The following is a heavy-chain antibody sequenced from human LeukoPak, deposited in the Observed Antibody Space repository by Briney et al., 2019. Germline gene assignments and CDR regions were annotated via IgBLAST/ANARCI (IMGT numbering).Heavy chain of an antibody. V-gene: IGHV3-11*04. Sequence: KPGGSLRLSCAASGFTFNDYYMSWVRQAPGKGLEWVSYISMSSTTIYYADSVKGRFTIFRDNAKNSVYLQMNSLRAEDTAVYYCARDIAAAGYFDYWGQGTLVTVSS. CDR2: ISMSSTTI. J-gene: IGHJ4*02. CDR1: GFTFNDYY. D-gene: IGHD6-13*01. CDR3: ARDIAAAGYFDY.